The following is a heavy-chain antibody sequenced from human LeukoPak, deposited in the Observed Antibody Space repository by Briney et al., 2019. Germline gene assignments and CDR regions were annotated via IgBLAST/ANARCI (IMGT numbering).Heavy chain of an antibody. CDR1: GFTFSNYA. V-gene: IGHV3-30*07. Sequence: PGRSLRLSCAASGFTFSNYAMHWVRQAPGKGLEWVAFISYAGNNKNYADSVKGRFTISRDNSKNTLYVQMNSLRAEDTAVYYCVRGGSSWYGFDYWGQGTLVTVSS. J-gene: IGHJ4*02. D-gene: IGHD6-13*01. CDR3: VRGGSSWYGFDY. CDR2: ISYAGNNK.